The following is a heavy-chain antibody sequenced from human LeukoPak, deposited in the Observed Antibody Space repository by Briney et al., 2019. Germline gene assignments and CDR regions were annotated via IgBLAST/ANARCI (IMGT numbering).Heavy chain of an antibody. CDR1: GFTFSSYG. V-gene: IGHV3-33*01. D-gene: IGHD6-19*01. CDR3: ARKYSSGWSDY. Sequence: PGRSLRLSCAASGFTFSSYGMHWVRQAPGKGLEWVAAIWYDGSNKYYADSVKGRFTISRDNSKNTLYLQMNSLRAEDTAVYYCARKYSSGWSDYWGQGTLVTVSS. CDR2: IWYDGSNK. J-gene: IGHJ4*02.